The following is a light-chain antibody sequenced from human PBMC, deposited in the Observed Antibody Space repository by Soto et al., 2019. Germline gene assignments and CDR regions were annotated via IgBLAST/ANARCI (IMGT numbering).Light chain of an antibody. CDR3: NSYAGSNNLV. CDR1: SSDVGGYTY. CDR2: EVS. J-gene: IGLJ2*01. V-gene: IGLV2-8*01. Sequence: QSVLTQPPSASGSPGQSVTISCTGTSSDVGGYTYVSWYQQHPGKAPKLMIYEVSKRPSGVPDRFSGSKSGNTASLTVSGLQAEDEADYYCNSYAGSNNLVFGGGTQLTVL.